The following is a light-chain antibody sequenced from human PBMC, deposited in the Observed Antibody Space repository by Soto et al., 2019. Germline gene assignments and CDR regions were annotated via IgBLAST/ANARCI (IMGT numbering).Light chain of an antibody. V-gene: IGKV3-11*01. J-gene: IGKJ2*01. Sequence: EIVLTQSPGTLSLSPGERATLSCRASQSVGSSLSWYQQKPGQAPRLLFYGASNRATAIPDRFSGSGFGTDFTLTISSLEPEDFAVYYCQQRSNWPITFGQGTKVDIK. CDR3: QQRSNWPIT. CDR2: GAS. CDR1: QSVGSS.